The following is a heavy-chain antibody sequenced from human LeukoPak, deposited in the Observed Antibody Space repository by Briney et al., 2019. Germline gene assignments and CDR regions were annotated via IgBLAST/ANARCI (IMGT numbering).Heavy chain of an antibody. Sequence: GASLRLSCAASGLTFSNYAVTWVRQAPGKGLEWVSSISASGHSTYYADSVKGRFTVSGDNSKNTVYLQMNSLRAEDTAVYYCAKQMGDFGVVTGLDYWGHGTLVTVSS. J-gene: IGHJ4*01. V-gene: IGHV3-23*01. CDR1: GLTFSNYA. D-gene: IGHD3-3*01. CDR3: AKQMGDFGVVTGLDY. CDR2: ISASGHST.